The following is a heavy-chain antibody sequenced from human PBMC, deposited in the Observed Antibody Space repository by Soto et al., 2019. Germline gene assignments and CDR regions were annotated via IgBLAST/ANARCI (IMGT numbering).Heavy chain of an antibody. D-gene: IGHD3-3*01. CDR1: GSTFTSYC. Sequence: GGSLRLPGAASGSTFTSYCITWCRQAPGKGREGGANIKQDGSEKYYVHSAKARFTISRNSATDSLFRQSTSRRAEDTAGYYFARDRDLTIVGAVHLYGMDVWGQGTSVTVSS. CDR2: IKQDGSEK. V-gene: IGHV3-7*01. J-gene: IGHJ6*02. CDR3: ARDRDLTIVGAVHLYGMDV.